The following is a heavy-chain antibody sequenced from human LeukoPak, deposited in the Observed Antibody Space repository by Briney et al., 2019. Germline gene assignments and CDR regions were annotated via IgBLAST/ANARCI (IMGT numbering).Heavy chain of an antibody. J-gene: IGHJ6*02. CDR2: FDPEDGET. Sequence: ASVKVSCKVSGYTFTELSMHWVRQAPGKGLEWMGGFDPEDGETIYAQKFQGRVTMTEDTSTDTAYMELSSLRSEDTAVYYCATDTGYSSSWLNYYYYGMDVWGQGTTVTVSS. CDR3: ATDTGYSSSWLNYYYYGMDV. CDR1: GYTFTELS. V-gene: IGHV1-24*01. D-gene: IGHD6-13*01.